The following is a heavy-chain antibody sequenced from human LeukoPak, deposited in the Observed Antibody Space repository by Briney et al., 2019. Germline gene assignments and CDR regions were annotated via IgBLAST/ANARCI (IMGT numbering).Heavy chain of an antibody. Sequence: KPSETLSLTCTVSGGSISSSSYYWGWIRQPPGKGLEWIGSIYYSGSTYYNPSLKSRVTISVDTSKNQFSLKLSSVTAADTAVYYCARVIYDSSGLYYFDYWGQGTLATVSS. V-gene: IGHV4-39*01. CDR1: GGSISSSSYY. CDR2: IYYSGST. CDR3: ARVIYDSSGLYYFDY. D-gene: IGHD3-22*01. J-gene: IGHJ4*02.